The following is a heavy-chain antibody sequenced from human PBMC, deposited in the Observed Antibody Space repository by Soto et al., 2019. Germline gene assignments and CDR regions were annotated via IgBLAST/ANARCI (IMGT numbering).Heavy chain of an antibody. J-gene: IGHJ4*02. CDR1: GFAFSRYT. CDR2: ISGSSAYI. D-gene: IGHD3-3*01. Sequence: LRLSCAASGFAFSRYTMNWVRQAPGKGLEWVSAISGSSAYIYYADSIKGRFTISRDNAKNSLYLQMNSLRAEDTAVYYCARDPSGALPGFDYWGQGTLVTVSS. V-gene: IGHV3-21*01. CDR3: ARDPSGALPGFDY.